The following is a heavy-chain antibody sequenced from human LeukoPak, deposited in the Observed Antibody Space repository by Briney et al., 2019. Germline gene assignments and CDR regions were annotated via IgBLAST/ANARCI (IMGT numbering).Heavy chain of an antibody. CDR1: GYSISSGYY. V-gene: IGHV4-38-2*02. CDR3: ARDTGVRPRVAHFDY. D-gene: IGHD1-14*01. J-gene: IGHJ4*02. Sequence: SETLSLTCTVSGYSISSGYYWGWIRQPPGKGLEWIGNIYHSGSTYYNPSLKSRLTISVDTSKNQFSLKLSSVTPEDTAVYYCARDTGVRPRVAHFDYWGQGTLVTVSS. CDR2: IYHSGST.